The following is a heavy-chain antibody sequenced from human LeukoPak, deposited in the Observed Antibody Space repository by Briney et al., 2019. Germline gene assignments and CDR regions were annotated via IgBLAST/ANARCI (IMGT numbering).Heavy chain of an antibody. CDR1: GFTFSSYE. V-gene: IGHV3-48*03. J-gene: IGHJ4*02. CDR3: ARELGATAQFDY. CDR2: ISSSGSTI. Sequence: PGGSLRLSCAASGFTFSSYEMSWVRQAPGKGLEWVSYISSSGSTIYYADSVKGQFTISRDNAKNSLYLQMNSLRAEDTAVYYCARELGATAQFDYWGQGTLVTVSS. D-gene: IGHD1-26*01.